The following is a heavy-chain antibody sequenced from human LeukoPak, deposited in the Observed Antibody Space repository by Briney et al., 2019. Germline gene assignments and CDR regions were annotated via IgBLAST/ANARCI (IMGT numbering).Heavy chain of an antibody. Sequence: SETLSLTCNVSGGSISSYYWVWIRQPPGKGLEWIGYMSYSGSTYYNPSLKSRVTMSVDMSKNQFSLKLSSVTAADTAVYYCARFGSSRQAIDCWGQGTLVAVSS. CDR1: GGSISSYY. D-gene: IGHD6-13*01. J-gene: IGHJ4*02. V-gene: IGHV4-59*01. CDR2: MSYSGST. CDR3: ARFGSSRQAIDC.